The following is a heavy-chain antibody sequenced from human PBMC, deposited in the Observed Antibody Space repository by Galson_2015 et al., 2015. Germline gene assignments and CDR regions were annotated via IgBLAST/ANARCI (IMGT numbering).Heavy chain of an antibody. D-gene: IGHD2-15*01. V-gene: IGHV1-3*01. J-gene: IGHJ4*02. CDR1: GYTFSRYS. CDR2: INLGNGNT. CDR3: ARDRGGYCSEASCSLICDS. Sequence: SVKVSCKASGYTFSRYSIQWVRQAPGQSLEWMGWINLGNGNTKSSRHFQGRVTITRDTSASTAYMELSSLMSEDTAVYYCARDRGGYCSEASCSLICDSWGQGTLVTVSS.